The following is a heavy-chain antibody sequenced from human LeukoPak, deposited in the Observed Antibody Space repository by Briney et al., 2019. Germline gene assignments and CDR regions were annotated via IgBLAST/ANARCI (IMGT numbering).Heavy chain of an antibody. J-gene: IGHJ5*02. CDR3: AREPDPKAGWFDP. Sequence: ASVRVSCKASGYTFTGYYMHWVRQAPGQGLEWMGWINPNSGGTNYTQKFQGWVTMTRDTSISTAYMELSRLRSDDTAVYYCAREPDPKAGWFDPWGQGTLVTVSS. V-gene: IGHV1-2*04. CDR2: INPNSGGT. CDR1: GYTFTGYY.